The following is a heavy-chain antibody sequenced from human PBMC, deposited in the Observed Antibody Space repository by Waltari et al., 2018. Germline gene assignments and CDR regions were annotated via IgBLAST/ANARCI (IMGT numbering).Heavy chain of an antibody. CDR3: ARVVTMVRGARYYYYGMDV. J-gene: IGHJ6*02. D-gene: IGHD3-10*01. V-gene: IGHV1-69*01. CDR1: GGTFSSYA. CDR2: IIPIYVTA. Sequence: QVQLVQSGAEVKKPGSSVKVSCKASGGTFSSYAISWVRQAPGQGLEWMGGIIPIYVTANYAQNVQGRVTITADESTSTAYMWLSSLRSEDTAVYYCARVVTMVRGARYYYYGMDVWGQGTTVTVSS.